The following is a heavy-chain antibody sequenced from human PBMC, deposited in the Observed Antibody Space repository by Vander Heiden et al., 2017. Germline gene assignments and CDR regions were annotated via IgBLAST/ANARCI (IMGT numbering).Heavy chain of an antibody. CDR3: ARTRINGDSVRPEFDD. CDR1: GYTFTSYY. V-gene: IGHV1-46*01. Sequence: VQLVQAGAEVKKPGASVKVYCKASGYTFTSYYMHWVRQAPGQGLEWMGIINPSGGSTSYAQKFQGRVTMTRDTSTSTGSMELSSLSSEDTAVDDCARTRINGDSVRPEFDDGGKGTMVTGSS. J-gene: IGHJ4*02. CDR2: INPSGGST. D-gene: IGHD2-15*01.